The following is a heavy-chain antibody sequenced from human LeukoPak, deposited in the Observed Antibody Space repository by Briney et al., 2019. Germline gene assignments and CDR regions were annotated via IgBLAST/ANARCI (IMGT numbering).Heavy chain of an antibody. Sequence: GASVKVSCKASGYTFTSYDINWVRQATGQGLEWMGWMNPNSGNTGYAQKFQGRVTITRNTSISTAYMELSSLRSEDTAVYYCARSPKGVRGVIGGVGFDPWGQGTLVTVSS. CDR1: GYTFTSYD. CDR2: MNPNSGNT. J-gene: IGHJ5*02. D-gene: IGHD3-10*01. V-gene: IGHV1-8*03. CDR3: ARSPKGVRGVIGGVGFDP.